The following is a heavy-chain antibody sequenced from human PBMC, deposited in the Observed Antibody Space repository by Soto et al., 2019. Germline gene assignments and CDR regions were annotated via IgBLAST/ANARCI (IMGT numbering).Heavy chain of an antibody. CDR3: ARDRIGYRYDAFDI. V-gene: IGHV3-30-3*01. Sequence: GGSLRLSCAASGFTFSSYAMHWVRQAPGKGLEWVAVISYDGSNKYYADSVKGRFTISRDNSKNTLYLQMNSLRAEDTAVYYCARDRIGYRYDAFDIWGQGAMVTVSS. CDR1: GFTFSSYA. J-gene: IGHJ3*02. D-gene: IGHD5-12*01. CDR2: ISYDGSNK.